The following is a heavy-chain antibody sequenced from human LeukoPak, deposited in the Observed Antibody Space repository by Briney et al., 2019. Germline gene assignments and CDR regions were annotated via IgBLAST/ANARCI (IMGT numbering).Heavy chain of an antibody. Sequence: SETLSLTCTVSGGSISSYYWSWIRQPPGKGLEWIGYIYYSGSTNYNPSLKSRVTISVDTSKNQFSLKLSSVTAADTAVYYCARGGTTRYYYYGMDVWGQGTTVTVPS. V-gene: IGHV4-59*08. CDR1: GGSISSYY. D-gene: IGHD1-1*01. J-gene: IGHJ6*02. CDR2: IYYSGST. CDR3: ARGGTTRYYYYGMDV.